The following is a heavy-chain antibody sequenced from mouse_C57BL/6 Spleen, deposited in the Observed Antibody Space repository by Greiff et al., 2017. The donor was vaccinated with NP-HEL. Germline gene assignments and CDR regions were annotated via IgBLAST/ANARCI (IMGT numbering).Heavy chain of an antibody. Sequence: EVQLQQPGAELVRPGASVKLSCTASGFNIKDDYMHWVKQRPEQGLEWIGWIDPENGDTEYASKFQGKATITADTSSNTAYLQLSSLTSEDTAVYYCTASSGYDYWGQGTTLTVSS. D-gene: IGHD3-2*02. V-gene: IGHV14-4*01. J-gene: IGHJ2*01. CDR1: GFNIKDDY. CDR2: IDPENGDT. CDR3: TASSGYDY.